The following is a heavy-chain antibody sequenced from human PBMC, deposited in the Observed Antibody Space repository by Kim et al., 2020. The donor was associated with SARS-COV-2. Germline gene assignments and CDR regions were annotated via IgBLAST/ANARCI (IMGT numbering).Heavy chain of an antibody. CDR2: INTNGSTT. CDR1: GFTFSSYW. Sequence: GGSLRLSCAASGFTFSSYWMHWVRQAPGKGLAWVSRINTNGSTTSNAGPVKGRFTISRDNAKNTLYLQMNSLRAEDTAVYYCARVVGATACDYWGQGTLV. J-gene: IGHJ4*02. D-gene: IGHD1-26*01. CDR3: ARVVGATACDY. V-gene: IGHV3-74*01.